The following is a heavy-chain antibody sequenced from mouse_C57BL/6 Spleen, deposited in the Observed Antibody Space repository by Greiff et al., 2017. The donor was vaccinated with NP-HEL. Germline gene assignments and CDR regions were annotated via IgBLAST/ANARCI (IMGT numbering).Heavy chain of an antibody. CDR2: IDPETGGT. CDR1: GYTFTDYE. CDR3: TREEDGSSYGY. J-gene: IGHJ2*01. V-gene: IGHV1-15*01. Sequence: VQLVESGAELVRPGASVTLSCKASGYTFTDYEMHWVKQTPVHGLEWIGAIDPETGGTAYNQKFKGKAILTADKSSSTAYMELRSLSSEDSAVYYCTREEDGSSYGYWGQGTTLTVSS. D-gene: IGHD1-1*01.